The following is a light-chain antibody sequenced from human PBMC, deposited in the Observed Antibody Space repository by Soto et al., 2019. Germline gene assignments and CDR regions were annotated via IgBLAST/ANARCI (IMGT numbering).Light chain of an antibody. V-gene: IGKV3-20*01. CDR1: QSVSSNH. Sequence: DIVLTQSPGTLSLSPGERATLSCRASQSVSSNHLAWYQQKPGQAPRLXIYGGSSRVTGIPVRFSGSVCETDFTLTISSLQSEDFAVYYGQQYNDWPPITFGQGTRLEIK. CDR3: QQYNDWPPIT. J-gene: IGKJ5*01. CDR2: GGS.